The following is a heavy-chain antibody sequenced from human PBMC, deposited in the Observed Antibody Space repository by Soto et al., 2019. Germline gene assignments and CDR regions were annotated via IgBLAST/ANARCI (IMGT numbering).Heavy chain of an antibody. V-gene: IGHV3-30*18. Sequence: ESGGGVVQPGRSLRLSCAASGFTFSSYGMHWVRQAPGKGLEWVAVISYDGSKKYYADSVKGRFTISRDNSKNTLYLQMNSLRAEDTAVYYCAKDRGVTGRYYYYGMDVWGQGTTVTVSS. J-gene: IGHJ6*02. D-gene: IGHD3-10*01. CDR1: GFTFSSYG. CDR3: AKDRGVTGRYYYYGMDV. CDR2: ISYDGSKK.